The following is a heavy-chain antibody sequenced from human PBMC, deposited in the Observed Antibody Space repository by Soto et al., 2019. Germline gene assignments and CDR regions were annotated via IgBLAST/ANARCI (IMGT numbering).Heavy chain of an antibody. CDR1: VDSISSSSYY. D-gene: IGHD7-27*01. CDR2: IYYSGTT. J-gene: IGHJ5*02. Sequence: SETLSLTCTFSVDSISSSSYYCGWIRQPPWKGLEWIGDIYYSGTTHYNPSLKSRVTISIDTSKNQFSLHLRSVTAADTAVYYCARLKGALFLTNYSWFEPWGQGTPVIVSS. V-gene: IGHV4-39*01. CDR3: ARLKGALFLTNYSWFEP.